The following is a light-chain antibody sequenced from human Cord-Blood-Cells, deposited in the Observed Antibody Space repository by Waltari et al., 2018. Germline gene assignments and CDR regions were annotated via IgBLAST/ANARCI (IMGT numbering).Light chain of an antibody. CDR3: QQSYSTPYS. Sequence: DIQMTQSPSSLSGSVGVIVTITCRASQSISSYLNGYQQKPAKAPKLLIYDASSLQSTVPSRFSGSGSATDFTLTSSSLQPEDFSAYYCQQSYSTPYSFGQGTKLEIK. J-gene: IGKJ2*03. CDR1: QSISSY. V-gene: IGKV1-39*01. CDR2: DAS.